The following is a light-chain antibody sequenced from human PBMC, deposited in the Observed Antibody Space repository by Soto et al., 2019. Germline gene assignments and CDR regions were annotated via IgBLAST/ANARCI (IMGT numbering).Light chain of an antibody. CDR3: QQYENFSPT. V-gene: IGKV1-5*01. Sequence: DIQMTQSPSTLSASVGDRVAITCRASQSIDTWLAWYQQKPGKAPRLLIYDAVDLESGVPSRFSGSGSGTEFTLTINGLQTDDVGTYYCQQYENFSPTFGPGTKVDIK. CDR2: DAV. CDR1: QSIDTW. J-gene: IGKJ3*01.